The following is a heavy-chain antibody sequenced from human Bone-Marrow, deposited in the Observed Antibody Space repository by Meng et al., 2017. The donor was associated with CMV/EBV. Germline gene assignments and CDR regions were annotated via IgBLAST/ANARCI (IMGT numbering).Heavy chain of an antibody. CDR3: ASGDSSWFDP. D-gene: IGHD7-27*01. CDR1: GFTFSDYY. Sequence: GESLKISCAASGFTFSDYYMSWIRQAPGKGLEWVSYISSSGSTIYYADSVKGRFTISRDNAKNSLYLQMNSLRAEDTAVYYCASGDSSWFDPWGQGTLVTVSS. CDR2: ISSSGSTI. V-gene: IGHV3-11*01. J-gene: IGHJ5*02.